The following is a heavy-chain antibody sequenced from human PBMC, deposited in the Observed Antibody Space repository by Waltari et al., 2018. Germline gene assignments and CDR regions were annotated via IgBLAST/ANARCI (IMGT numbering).Heavy chain of an antibody. Sequence: QVQLQESGPGLVKPSETLSLTCPVSGGSISRSYWSWIRPPPGKGLEWLGYIYYSGSTNYNPSLKSRVTISVDTSKNQFSLKLSSVTAADTAVYYCARDRASIAARGGPRGFGYDAFDIWGQGTMVTVSS. D-gene: IGHD6-6*01. CDR2: IYYSGST. CDR1: GGSISRSY. CDR3: ARDRASIAARGGPRGFGYDAFDI. J-gene: IGHJ3*02. V-gene: IGHV4-59*01.